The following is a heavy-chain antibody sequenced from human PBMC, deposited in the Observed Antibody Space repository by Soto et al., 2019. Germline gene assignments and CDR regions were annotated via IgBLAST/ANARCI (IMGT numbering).Heavy chain of an antibody. J-gene: IGHJ4*02. V-gene: IGHV3-30*18. Sequence: SLRLSCAASGFTFSSYGMHWVRQAPGKGLEWVAVISYDGSNKYYADSVKGRFTISRDNSKNTLYLQMNSLRAEDTAVYYCAKFLERGDSSDYWGQGTLVTVSS. CDR2: ISYDGSNK. CDR3: AKFLERGDSSDY. CDR1: GFTFSSYG. D-gene: IGHD3-22*01.